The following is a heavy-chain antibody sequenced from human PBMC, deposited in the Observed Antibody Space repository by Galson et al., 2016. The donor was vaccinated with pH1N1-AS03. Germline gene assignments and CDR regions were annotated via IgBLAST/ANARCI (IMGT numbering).Heavy chain of an antibody. D-gene: IGHD1-14*01. CDR1: GFSLNNTRMS. V-gene: IGHV2-26*01. CDR2: IFSNGEK. J-gene: IGHJ6*02. CDR3: ARHIGTAAGFFYYGMDV. Sequence: PALVKPTQTLTLTCTVSGFSLNNTRMSVSWIRQSPGKAPEWLAQIFSNGEKSYITSLKSRLTISRDTSKSQVVLTLTNMDPVDTATYYCARHIGTAAGFFYYGMDVWGQGTTVTVSS.